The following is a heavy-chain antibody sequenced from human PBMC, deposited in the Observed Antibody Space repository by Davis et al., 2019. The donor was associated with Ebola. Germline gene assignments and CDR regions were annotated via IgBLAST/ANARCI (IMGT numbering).Heavy chain of an antibody. CDR2: IYYSGST. CDR3: ARGVRHYYDSSGYSYYFDY. CDR1: GGSISSYY. J-gene: IGHJ4*02. V-gene: IGHV4-59*12. Sequence: GSLRLTCTVSGGSISSYYWSWIRQPPGKGLEWIGYIYYSGSTNYNPSLKSRVTISVDTSKNQFSLKLSSVTAADTAVYYCARGVRHYYDSSGYSYYFDYWGQGTLVTVSS. D-gene: IGHD3-22*01.